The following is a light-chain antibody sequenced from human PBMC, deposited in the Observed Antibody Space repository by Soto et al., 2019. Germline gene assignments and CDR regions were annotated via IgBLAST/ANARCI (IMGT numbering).Light chain of an antibody. V-gene: IGKV3-11*01. CDR1: QSVSSY. Sequence: EIVLTQSPATLSLSPGERATLSCRASQSVSSYFAWYQQKPGQAPRLLIYDASNRATGIPARFSGSGSGTDFTLTISRLEPEDFAVYYCQQRSNWPPKFGQGTKVEIK. J-gene: IGKJ1*01. CDR3: QQRSNWPPK. CDR2: DAS.